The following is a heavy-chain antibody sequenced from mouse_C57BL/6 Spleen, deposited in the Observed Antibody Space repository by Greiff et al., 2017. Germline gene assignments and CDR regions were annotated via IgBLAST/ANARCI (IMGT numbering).Heavy chain of an antibody. D-gene: IGHD2-3*01. CDR3: ARDGYYWFAY. V-gene: IGHV3-6*01. CDR1: GYSITSGYY. Sequence: EVHLVESGPGLVKPSQSLSLTCSVTGYSITSGYYWNWIRQFPGNKLEWMGYISYDGSNNYNPSLKNRISITRDTSKNQFFLKLNSVTTEDTATYYCARDGYYWFAYWGQGTLVTVSA. J-gene: IGHJ3*01. CDR2: ISYDGSN.